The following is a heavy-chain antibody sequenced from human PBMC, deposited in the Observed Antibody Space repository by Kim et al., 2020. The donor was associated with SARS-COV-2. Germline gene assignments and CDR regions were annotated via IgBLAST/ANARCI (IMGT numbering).Heavy chain of an antibody. CDR1: GTTFSNTA. Sequence: ASVKVSCKTSGTTFSNTAISWVRQAPGQGLEWMGEIIPLFGAGNHAQKFQGRITITADESTSIVYMELSSLRSEDTAVYYCATLYCSDGSCHSEHDSWGQGTLVTVSS. CDR3: ATLYCSDGSCHSEHDS. D-gene: IGHD2-15*01. CDR2: IIPLFGAG. V-gene: IGHV1-69*13. J-gene: IGHJ4*02.